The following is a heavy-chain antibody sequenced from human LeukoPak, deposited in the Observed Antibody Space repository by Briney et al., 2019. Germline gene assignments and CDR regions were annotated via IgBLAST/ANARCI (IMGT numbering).Heavy chain of an antibody. CDR2: IRYDGNIK. D-gene: IGHD3-10*01. Sequence: GGSLRLSCAASGFTFSSYGMHWVRQAPGKGLEWVAFIRYDGNIKYYADSVKGRFTISRDNSKNTLYLQMSSLRAEDTAVYYCAKGVREYYYYMDVWGKGTTVTVSS. V-gene: IGHV3-30*02. CDR3: AKGVREYYYYMDV. J-gene: IGHJ6*03. CDR1: GFTFSSYG.